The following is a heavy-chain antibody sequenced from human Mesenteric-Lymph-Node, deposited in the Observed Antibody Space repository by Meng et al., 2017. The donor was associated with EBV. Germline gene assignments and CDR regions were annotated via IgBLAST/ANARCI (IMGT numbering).Heavy chain of an antibody. J-gene: IGHJ4*02. CDR2: IYYSGDT. Sequence: VGQEEAGTGHVNPSQALSLPCACCGGSYRSGGYNGSWIRQPPGKGLEWIGYIYYSGDTYYNPSLKSRVTISVDTSKNQFSLKLSSVTAADTAVYYCVGGVAADGSVDYWGQGTLVTVSS. V-gene: IGHV4-30-4*01. CDR1: GGSYRSGGYN. D-gene: IGHD6-13*01. CDR3: VGGVAADGSVDY.